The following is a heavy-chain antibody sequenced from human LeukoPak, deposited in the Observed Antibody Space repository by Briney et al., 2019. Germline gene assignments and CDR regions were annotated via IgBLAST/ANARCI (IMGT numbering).Heavy chain of an antibody. CDR1: GFTFNKSA. Sequence: GGSLRLPCAASGFTFNKSAMHWVRQAPGKGLEWVAVISYDGSNKYYADSVKGRFTIPRDNSKNTLYLQMNSLRAEDTAVYYCARYGSGIYHYYYGMDFWGQGTTVTVSS. CDR3: ARYGSGIYHYYYGMDF. J-gene: IGHJ6*02. CDR2: ISYDGSNK. V-gene: IGHV3-30-3*01. D-gene: IGHD3-10*01.